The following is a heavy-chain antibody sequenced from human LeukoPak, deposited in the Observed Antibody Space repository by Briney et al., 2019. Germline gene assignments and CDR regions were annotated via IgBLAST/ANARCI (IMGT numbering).Heavy chain of an antibody. J-gene: IGHJ4*02. CDR2: IGTTGDT. CDR3: ARVAKERVGGVYYFDY. D-gene: IGHD1-1*01. V-gene: IGHV3-13*01. Sequence: GGSLRLSCAASGFTFSDYDMHWVHQATGKGLEWVSAIGTTGDTYYTGSVKGRFTISRENAKNSLYLQMNSLRAGDTAVYYCARVAKERVGGVYYFDYWGQGTLVTVSS. CDR1: GFTFSDYD.